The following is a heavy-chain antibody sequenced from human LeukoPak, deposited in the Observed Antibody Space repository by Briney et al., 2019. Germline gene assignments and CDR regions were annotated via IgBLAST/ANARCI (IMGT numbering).Heavy chain of an antibody. CDR3: ARADPIVATYYFDY. V-gene: IGHV1-18*01. D-gene: IGHD5-12*01. J-gene: IGHJ4*02. CDR2: ISAYNGNT. CDR1: GYTFTSYG. Sequence: ASVKVSCKASGYTFTSYGISWVRQAPGQGLEWMGWISAYNGNTNYAQKLQGRVTMTTDTSTSTAYMELRSLRSDDTAVYHCARADPIVATYYFDYWGQGTLVTVSS.